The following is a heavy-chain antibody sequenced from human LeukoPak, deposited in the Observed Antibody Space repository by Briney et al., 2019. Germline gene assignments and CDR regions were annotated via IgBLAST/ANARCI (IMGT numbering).Heavy chain of an antibody. CDR2: IKQDGREK. V-gene: IGHV3-7*01. CDR3: ARDLL. Sequence: GGSLTLPCAASGFILSSYSMNWVRQAPGKALECVANIKQDGREKYYVDSVKGRFTISRDNAKNSLYLQMNSLRAEDTAVYYCARDLLWGQGTLVTVSS. CDR1: GFILSSYS. J-gene: IGHJ4*02.